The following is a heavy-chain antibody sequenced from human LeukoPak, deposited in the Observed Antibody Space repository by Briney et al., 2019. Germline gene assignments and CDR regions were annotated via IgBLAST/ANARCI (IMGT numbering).Heavy chain of an antibody. CDR3: AKDSKGTYYDILTGYRPLDY. D-gene: IGHD3-9*01. V-gene: IGHV3-23*01. CDR2: ISGSGGST. Sequence: GGSLRLSCAASGFTFSSYGMSWVRQAPGKGLEWVSAISGSGGSTYYADSVKGRFTISRDNSKNTLYLQMNSLRAEDTAVYYCAKDSKGTYYDILTGYRPLDYWGQGTLVTVSS. CDR1: GFTFSSYG. J-gene: IGHJ4*02.